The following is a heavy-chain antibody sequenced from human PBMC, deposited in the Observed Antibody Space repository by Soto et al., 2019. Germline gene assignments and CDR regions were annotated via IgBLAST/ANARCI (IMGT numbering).Heavy chain of an antibody. V-gene: IGHV3-48*02. D-gene: IGHD1-26*01. Sequence: GGSLRLSCAASGFTFSSYSMNWVRQAPGKGLEWVSYISSSSSTIYYADSVKGRFTISRDNAKNSLYLQMNSLRDEDTAVYYCARDRAVGGSYYYYYYGMDVWGQGTTVTVSS. CDR2: ISSSSSTI. CDR1: GFTFSSYS. J-gene: IGHJ6*02. CDR3: ARDRAVGGSYYYYYYGMDV.